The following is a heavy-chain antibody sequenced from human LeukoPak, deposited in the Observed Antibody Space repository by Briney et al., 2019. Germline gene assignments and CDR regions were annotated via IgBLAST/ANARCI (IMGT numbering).Heavy chain of an antibody. CDR1: LVASSSDS. V-gene: IGHV3-21*01. CDR2: ISSTISYI. CDR3: ARVGCSGGSCYDDDFDI. Sequence: GRTLRLSRAASLVASSSDSINCGLEAPGKGRGGGSSISSTISYIYYADSVQGRFTIYRDNAKNSLYLQLNSVRAEDTAVYYCARVGCSGGSCYDDDFDIWGQGTMVTVSS. D-gene: IGHD2-15*01. J-gene: IGHJ3*02.